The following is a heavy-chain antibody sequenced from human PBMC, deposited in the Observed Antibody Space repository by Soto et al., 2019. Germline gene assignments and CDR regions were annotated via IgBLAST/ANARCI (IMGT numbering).Heavy chain of an antibody. J-gene: IGHJ4*02. V-gene: IGHV4-59*01. Sequence: QVQLQESGPGLVKPSETLSLTCTVSGGSISSYYWSWIRQPPGKGLEWIGYIYYSGSTNYNPSLKSRVTISVDTSKNQFSLKLSSVTAADTAVYYCARAQGMYDFWSGLDYWGQGTLVTVSS. CDR3: ARAQGMYDFWSGLDY. CDR2: IYYSGST. D-gene: IGHD3-3*01. CDR1: GGSISSYY.